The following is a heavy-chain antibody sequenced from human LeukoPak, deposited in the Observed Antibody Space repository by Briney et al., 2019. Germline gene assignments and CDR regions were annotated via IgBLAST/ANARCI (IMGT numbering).Heavy chain of an antibody. V-gene: IGHV1-46*01. D-gene: IGHD3-9*01. CDR1: GYTFINHY. CDR3: TRTINSWFDP. CDR2: IRPTDGRT. Sequence: ASVKVSCKPSGYTFINHYMHWVRQAPGQGLEWVGVIRPTDGRTSYAQNFQGRLSMTSDTSTSTAYMELSSLGSEDTAMYYCTRTINSWFDPWGQGTPVSVSS. J-gene: IGHJ5*02.